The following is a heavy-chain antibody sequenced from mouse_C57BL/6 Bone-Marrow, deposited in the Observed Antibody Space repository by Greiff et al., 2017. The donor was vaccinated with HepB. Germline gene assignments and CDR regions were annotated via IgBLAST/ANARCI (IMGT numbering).Heavy chain of an antibody. Sequence: VQLQQPGAELVKPGASVKLSCKASGYTFTSYWMHWVKQRPGRGLEWIGRIDPNSGGTKYNEKFKSKATLTVDKPSSTAYMQLSSLPSEDSAVYYCARFPYDGYYDYYAMDYWGQGTSVTVSS. CDR1: GYTFTSYW. CDR2: IDPNSGGT. J-gene: IGHJ4*01. V-gene: IGHV1-72*01. CDR3: ARFPYDGYYDYYAMDY. D-gene: IGHD2-3*01.